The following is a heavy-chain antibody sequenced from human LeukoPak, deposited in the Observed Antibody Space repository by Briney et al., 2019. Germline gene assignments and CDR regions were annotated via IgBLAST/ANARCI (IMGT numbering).Heavy chain of an antibody. CDR2: IIPIFGTA. CDR3: ARTYGSGSYFDY. J-gene: IGHJ4*02. D-gene: IGHD3-10*01. CDR1: GGTFSSYA. V-gene: IGHV1-69*06. Sequence: SVKVSCKASGGTFSSYAISWVRQAPGQGLEWMGGIIPIFGTANYAQKFQGRVTITADKSTSTAYMELSSLRSEDTAVYYCARTYGSGSYFDYWGQGTLVTVSS.